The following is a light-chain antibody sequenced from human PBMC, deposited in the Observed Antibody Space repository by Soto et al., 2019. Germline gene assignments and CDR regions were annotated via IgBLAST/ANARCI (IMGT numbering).Light chain of an antibody. CDR1: QSVSSY. J-gene: IGKJ2*01. Sequence: EIVLTQSPATLSLSPGERATLSCRASQSVSSYLAWYQQKPGQAPRLLIYDASNRATAIPARFSGEGSGTACVLAITSLEPEDFTVYCPQPCLNSHRITFGQRTKLEIK. CDR2: DAS. CDR3: QPCLNSHRIT. V-gene: IGKV3-11*01.